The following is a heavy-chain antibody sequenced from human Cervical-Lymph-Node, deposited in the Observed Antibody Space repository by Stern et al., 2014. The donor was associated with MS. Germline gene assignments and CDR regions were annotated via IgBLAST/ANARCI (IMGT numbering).Heavy chain of an antibody. V-gene: IGHV5-51*01. D-gene: IGHD6-6*01. CDR3: ATYSKSSIRAYNI. Sequence: QLVQSGAEVQRPGESLRISCKGSGYNFNNSWIGWVRQMPGKGLEWMGIIYPADSDTRYSPAFQGQVTISADKYRTTAYLEWSSLKASDTAMYYCATYSKSSIRAYNIWGQGTKVTVSS. J-gene: IGHJ3*02. CDR1: GYNFNNSW. CDR2: IYPADSDT.